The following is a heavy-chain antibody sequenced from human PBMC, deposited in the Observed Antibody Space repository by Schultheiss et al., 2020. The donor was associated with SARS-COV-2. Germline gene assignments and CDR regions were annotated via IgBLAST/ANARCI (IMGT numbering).Heavy chain of an antibody. CDR2: INSDGSST. V-gene: IGHV3-74*01. D-gene: IGHD3-22*01. J-gene: IGHJ4*02. CDR1: GFTFSSYA. CDR3: ARDHQDYYDSSGYIDY. Sequence: GGSLRLSCAASGFTFSSYAMHWVRQAPGKGLVWVSRINSDGSSTSYADSVKGRFTISRDNAKNSLYLQMNSLRAEDTAVYYCARDHQDYYDSSGYIDYWGQGTLVTVSS.